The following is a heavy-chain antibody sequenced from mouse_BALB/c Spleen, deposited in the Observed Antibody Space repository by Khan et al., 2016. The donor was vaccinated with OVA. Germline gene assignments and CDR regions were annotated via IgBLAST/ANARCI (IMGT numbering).Heavy chain of an antibody. Sequence: QVQLKESGPGLIQPSQSLSITCTVSGFSLTSYGVHWVRQSPGKGLEWLGVIWSGGSKDYEEAFISRLTISKNNSKSQDIFTMNSLQDNDTAIYYGASLYDFGEGFAYWGQGTLVTVSA. V-gene: IGHV2-2*02. J-gene: IGHJ3*01. D-gene: IGHD2-4*01. CDR3: ASLYDFGEGFAY. CDR1: GFSLTSYG. CDR2: IWSGGSK.